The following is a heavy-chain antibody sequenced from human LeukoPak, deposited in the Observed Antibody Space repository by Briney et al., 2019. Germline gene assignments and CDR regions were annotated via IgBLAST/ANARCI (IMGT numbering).Heavy chain of an antibody. D-gene: IGHD5-12*01. CDR2: ISHRGST. CDR1: GGSFTGYY. J-gene: IGHJ5*02. Sequence: SETLSLTCAVFGGSFTGYYWSWIRQSPEQGLEWIGEISHRGSTNYNSSLKSRVTISVDTSKNQFSLKLTSVTAADTAVYYCAREHSDYQGLFDPWGQGTLVTVSS. CDR3: AREHSDYQGLFDP. V-gene: IGHV4-34*01.